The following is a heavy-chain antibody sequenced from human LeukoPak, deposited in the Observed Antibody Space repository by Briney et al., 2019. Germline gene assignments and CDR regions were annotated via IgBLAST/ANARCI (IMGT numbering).Heavy chain of an antibody. CDR1: GYSISSGYY. CDR3: AKDSRSLVVTVDPYYFDY. Sequence: SETLSLTCTVSGYSISSGYYWGWIRQPPGKGLEWIGSIYHSGSTYYNPSLKSRVTISVDTSKNQFSLKLSSVTAADTAVYYCAKDSRSLVVTVDPYYFDYWGQGTLVTVSS. J-gene: IGHJ4*02. CDR2: IYHSGST. D-gene: IGHD2-21*02. V-gene: IGHV4-38-2*02.